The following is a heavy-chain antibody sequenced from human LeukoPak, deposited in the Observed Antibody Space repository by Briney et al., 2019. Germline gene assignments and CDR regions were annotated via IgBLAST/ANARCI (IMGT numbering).Heavy chain of an antibody. V-gene: IGHV3-33*01. J-gene: IGHJ4*02. CDR3: SSETTVTQALDY. Sequence: GRSLRLSCAASGFTFSSYGMHWVRKAPGKGQEWVAVIWYDGSNKYYEDSVKGRFTISRDNSKNTLYLQMNSLRAEDTAVYYFSSETTVTQALDYWGQGTLVTVSS. CDR2: IWYDGSNK. D-gene: IGHD4-17*01. CDR1: GFTFSSYG.